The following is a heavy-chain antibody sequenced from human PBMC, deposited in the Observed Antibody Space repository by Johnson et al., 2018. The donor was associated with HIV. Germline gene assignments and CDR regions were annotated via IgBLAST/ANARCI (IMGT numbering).Heavy chain of an antibody. CDR3: ARAAFYYDPSGYLTRPRAFDI. Sequence: VQLVESGGGVVRPGGSLRLSCAASGFSFDDYGMNWVRQVPGKGLEWVSGIDWTGANAGYADSVQGRFTISRDNAKNSLYVQMNGLRVEDSDLYYCARAAFYYDPSGYLTRPRAFDIWGQGTMVTVAS. J-gene: IGHJ3*02. V-gene: IGHV3-20*04. CDR2: IDWTGANA. CDR1: GFSFDDYG. D-gene: IGHD3-22*01.